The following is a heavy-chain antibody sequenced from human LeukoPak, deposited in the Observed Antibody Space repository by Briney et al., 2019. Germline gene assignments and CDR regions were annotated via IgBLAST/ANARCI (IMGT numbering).Heavy chain of an antibody. CDR2: IYYSGST. CDR3: ARDSMIVVVITTWNWFDP. CDR1: GGSISSSSYY. D-gene: IGHD3-22*01. J-gene: IGHJ5*02. Sequence: SETLSLTCTVSGGSISSSSYYWGWIRQPPGKGLEWIGSIYYSGSTYYNPSLKSRVTISVDTSKNQFSLKLSSVTAADTAVYYCARDSMIVVVITTWNWFDPWGQGTLVTVSS. V-gene: IGHV4-39*02.